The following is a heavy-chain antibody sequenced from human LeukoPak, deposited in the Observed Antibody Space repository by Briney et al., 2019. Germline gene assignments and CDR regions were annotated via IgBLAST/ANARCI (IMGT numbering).Heavy chain of an antibody. CDR1: GYTFTNYY. J-gene: IGHJ3*02. Sequence: ASVKVSCKTSGYTFTNYYMHWVRQAPGQGLEWLGLVNPSGGGTTYAQKFQGRVTITRNTSISTAYMELSSLRSEDTAVYYCARGYYYDSSGYYYFDAFDIWGQGTMVTVSS. D-gene: IGHD3-22*01. CDR3: ARGYYYDSSGYYYFDAFDI. CDR2: VNPSGGGT. V-gene: IGHV1-46*01.